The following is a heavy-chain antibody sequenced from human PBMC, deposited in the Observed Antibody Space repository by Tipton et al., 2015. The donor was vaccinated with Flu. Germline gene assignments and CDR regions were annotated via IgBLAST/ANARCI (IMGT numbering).Heavy chain of an antibody. D-gene: IGHD3-22*01. CDR3: GRDGGRITMKVGGAFDI. V-gene: IGHV4-4*07. J-gene: IGHJ3*02. CDR1: GGSISSYY. Sequence: GLVKPSETLSLTCTVSGGSISSYYWSWIRQPAGKGLEWIGRIYTSGSTNYNPSLKSRVTMSVDTSKNQFSLKLSSVTAADTAVYYCGRDGGRITMKVGGAFDIWGQGTMVTVSA. CDR2: IYTSGST.